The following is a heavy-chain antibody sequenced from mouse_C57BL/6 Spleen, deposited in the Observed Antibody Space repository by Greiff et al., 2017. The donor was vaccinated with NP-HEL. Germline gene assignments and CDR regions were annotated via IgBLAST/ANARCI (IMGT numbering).Heavy chain of an antibody. J-gene: IGHJ2*01. Sequence: VKLMESGPELVKPGASVKISCKASGYAFSSSWMNWVKQRPGKGLEWIGRIYPGDGDTNYNGKFKGKATLTADKSSSTAYMQLSSLTSEDSAVYFCARALNRGFDYWGQGTTLTVSS. D-gene: IGHD2-14*01. CDR3: ARALNRGFDY. V-gene: IGHV1-82*01. CDR1: GYAFSSSW. CDR2: IYPGDGDT.